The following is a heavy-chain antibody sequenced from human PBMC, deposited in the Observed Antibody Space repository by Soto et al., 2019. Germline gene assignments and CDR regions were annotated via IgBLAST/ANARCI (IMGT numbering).Heavy chain of an antibody. D-gene: IGHD3-22*01. CDR1: GFTVSSSF. Sequence: PGGSLRLSCAASGFTVSSSFMSWVRQAPGKGLEWVSVIYSGGSTYYADSVKGRFTISRDNSKNTLYLQMNSLRAEDTAVYYCARAHDISAYYPPYYFDYWGHGTLVTVSS. J-gene: IGHJ4*01. CDR3: ARAHDISAYYPPYYFDY. V-gene: IGHV3-66*01. CDR2: IYSGGST.